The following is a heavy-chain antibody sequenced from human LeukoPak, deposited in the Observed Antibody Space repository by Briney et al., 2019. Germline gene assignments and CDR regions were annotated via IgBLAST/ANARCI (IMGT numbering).Heavy chain of an antibody. CDR3: ARDEVRYYYGSGSYHFDY. Sequence: GESLRLSCAASGFTFSSYWMHWVRQAPGKGLAWVSLINTDGSTTTYADSVKGRFTISRDNAKNTLSLQMNSLRAEDTAVYYCARDEVRYYYGSGSYHFDYWGQGTLVTVSS. CDR2: INTDGSTT. CDR1: GFTFSSYW. D-gene: IGHD3-10*01. J-gene: IGHJ4*02. V-gene: IGHV3-74*01.